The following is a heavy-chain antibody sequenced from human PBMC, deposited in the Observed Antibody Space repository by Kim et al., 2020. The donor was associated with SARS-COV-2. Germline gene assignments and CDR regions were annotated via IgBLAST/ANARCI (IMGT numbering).Heavy chain of an antibody. V-gene: IGHV3-33*01. CDR1: GFTFSSYG. CDR3: ARNPPLNWNDDLYYFDY. J-gene: IGHJ4*02. D-gene: IGHD1-1*01. Sequence: GGSLRLSCAASGFTFSSYGMHWVRQAPGKGLEWVAVIWYDGSNKYYADSVKGRFTISRDNSKNTLYLQMNSLRAEDTAVYYCARNPPLNWNDDLYYFDYWGQGTLVTVSS. CDR2: IWYDGSNK.